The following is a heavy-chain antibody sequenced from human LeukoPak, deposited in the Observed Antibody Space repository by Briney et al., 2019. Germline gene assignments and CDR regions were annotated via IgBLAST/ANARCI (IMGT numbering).Heavy chain of an antibody. V-gene: IGHV3-48*03. CDR2: ISSSGSTI. Sequence: GGSLRLSCAASGFTFSSCEMNWVRQAPGKGLEWVSYISSSGSTIYYADSVKGRFTISRDNAKNSLYLQMNSLRAEDTAVYYCARYGAVAGGVYWGQGTLVTVSS. D-gene: IGHD6-19*01. CDR3: ARYGAVAGGVY. CDR1: GFTFSSCE. J-gene: IGHJ4*02.